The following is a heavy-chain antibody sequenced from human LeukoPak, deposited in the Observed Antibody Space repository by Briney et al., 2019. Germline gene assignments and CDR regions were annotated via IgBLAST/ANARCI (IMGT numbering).Heavy chain of an antibody. Sequence: GGSLRLSCADSGLTFNRYWMHWVRQAPGKGLVWVSRINSDGSSTSYADSVKGRFTISRDNAKNTLFLQMNSLRAEDTAVYYCARAAVTLDYWGQGALVTVSS. CDR2: INSDGSST. V-gene: IGHV3-74*01. D-gene: IGHD4-17*01. CDR3: ARAAVTLDY. J-gene: IGHJ4*02. CDR1: GLTFNRYW.